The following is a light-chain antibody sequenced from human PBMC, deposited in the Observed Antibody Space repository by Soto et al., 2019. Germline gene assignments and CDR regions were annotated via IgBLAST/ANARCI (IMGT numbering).Light chain of an antibody. V-gene: IGKV1-27*01. Sequence: IQMTQSPTSLSASVGDRVTITCRASQDIRNFVAWYQQKPGKAPKLLIYAASTLQSGVPSRFSGSGSGTDFTHTINSLQPEDVATYSCQKYSIVPVFGPGTKVEIK. J-gene: IGKJ3*01. CDR2: AAS. CDR1: QDIRNF. CDR3: QKYSIVPV.